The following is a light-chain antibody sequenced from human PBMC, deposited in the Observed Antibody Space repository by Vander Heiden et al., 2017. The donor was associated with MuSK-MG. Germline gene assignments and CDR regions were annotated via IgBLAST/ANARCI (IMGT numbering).Light chain of an antibody. J-gene: IGKJ5*01. V-gene: IGKV1-16*01. CDR2: AAS. CDR1: QGVRNY. Sequence: SSVSASIGDRVTITCRASQGVRNYLAWFQQRPGKAPKSLIYAASTLQHGVPSRFSGAGSGTNFTLTISSLQPEDFATYYCQQYNNYPRVTFGQGTRLXIK. CDR3: QQYNNYPRVT.